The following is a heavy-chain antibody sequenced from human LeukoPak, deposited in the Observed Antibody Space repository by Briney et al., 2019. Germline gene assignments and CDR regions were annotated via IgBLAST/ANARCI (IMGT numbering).Heavy chain of an antibody. CDR1: GFTFSSYG. Sequence: PGGSLRLSCAASGFTFSSYGMHWVRQAPGKGLEWVAVIWYDGSNKYYADSVKGRFTISRDNSKNTLYLQMNSLRAEDTAVYHCASGTRNYYDSSGPFDYWGQGTLVTVSS. CDR3: ASGTRNYYDSSGPFDY. V-gene: IGHV3-33*01. CDR2: IWYDGSNK. D-gene: IGHD3-22*01. J-gene: IGHJ4*02.